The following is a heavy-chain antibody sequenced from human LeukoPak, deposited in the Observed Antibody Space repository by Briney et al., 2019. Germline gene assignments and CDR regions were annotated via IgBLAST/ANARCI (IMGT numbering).Heavy chain of an antibody. J-gene: IGHJ4*02. Sequence: GASVKVSCKASGYTFTGYYMHWVRQAPGQGLEWMGWINPNSDGTNYAQKFQGRVTMTTDTSTSTAYMELRSLRSDDTAVYYCARAIGGSEFFDYWGQGTLVTVSS. V-gene: IGHV1-2*02. CDR1: GYTFTGYY. D-gene: IGHD3-10*01. CDR2: INPNSDGT. CDR3: ARAIGGSEFFDY.